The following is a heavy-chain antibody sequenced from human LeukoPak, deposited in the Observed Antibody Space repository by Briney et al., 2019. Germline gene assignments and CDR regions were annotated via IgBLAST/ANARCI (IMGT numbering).Heavy chain of an antibody. CDR2: ISGSGGST. CDR1: GFTFSSYA. V-gene: IGHV3-23*01. J-gene: IGHJ4*02. D-gene: IGHD5-18*01. CDR3: AKERDVDTAMPTAIDY. Sequence: GGSLRLSCAASGFTFSSYAMSWVRQAPGKGLEWVSAISGSGGSTYYADSVKGRFTISRDNSKNTPYLQMNSLRAEDTAVYYCAKERDVDTAMPTAIDYWGQGTLVTVSS.